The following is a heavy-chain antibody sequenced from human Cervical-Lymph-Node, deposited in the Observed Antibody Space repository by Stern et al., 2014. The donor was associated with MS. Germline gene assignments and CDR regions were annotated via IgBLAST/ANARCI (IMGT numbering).Heavy chain of an antibody. Sequence: VQLVESGAEVKKPGASVKGSCKASGNTFPSYAMHWVRQAPGQRIEWMGGINAGNGNTKYSQKFQGRVTITRDTSASTAYMELSSLRSEDTAVYYCAGEGVAGTTGGMDVWGQGTTVTVSS. CDR2: INAGNGNT. CDR3: AGEGVAGTTGGMDV. V-gene: IGHV1-3*01. CDR1: GNTFPSYA. J-gene: IGHJ6*02. D-gene: IGHD6-19*01.